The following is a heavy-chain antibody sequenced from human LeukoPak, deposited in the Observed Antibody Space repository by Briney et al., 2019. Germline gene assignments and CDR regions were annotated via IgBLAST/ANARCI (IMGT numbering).Heavy chain of an antibody. V-gene: IGHV5-51*01. CDR1: GYSFTSYW. D-gene: IGHD3-22*01. J-gene: IGHJ3*02. CDR3: ARQGRYYDSSRI. Sequence: GESLKISCKGSGYSFTSYWIGGVRQRPGKGLGGVGVIYPGDSDTRDSPFLQGQVTISADKFISSAYLHWSSRKASDTAMYYCARQGRYYDSSRIWGQGTMVTVSS. CDR2: IYPGDSDT.